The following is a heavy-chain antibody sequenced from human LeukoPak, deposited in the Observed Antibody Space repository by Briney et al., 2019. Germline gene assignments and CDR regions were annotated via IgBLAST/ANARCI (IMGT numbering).Heavy chain of an antibody. CDR2: INHSGST. D-gene: IGHD4-17*01. J-gene: IGHJ4*02. V-gene: IGHV4-34*01. Sequence: SETLSLTCAVYGGSFSGYYWSWIRQSPGKGLEWIGEINHSGSTNYNPSLKSRVTISVDTSKNQFSLKLSSVTAADTAVYYCARGVSLTVTTPIDYWGQGTLVTVSS. CDR3: ARGVSLTVTTPIDY. CDR1: GGSFSGYY.